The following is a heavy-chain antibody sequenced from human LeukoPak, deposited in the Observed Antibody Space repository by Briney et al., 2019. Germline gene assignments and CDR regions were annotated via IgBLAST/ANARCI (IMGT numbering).Heavy chain of an antibody. CDR2: ISGSGGST. CDR3: AKDLERGWYVTMIVELTYDY. V-gene: IGHV3-23*01. D-gene: IGHD3-22*01. CDR1: GFTFSSYA. Sequence: PGGSLRLSCAASGFTFSSYAMSWVRQAPGKGLEWVSAISGSGGSTYYADSVKGRFTISRDNSKNTLYLQMNSLRAEDTAVYYCAKDLERGWYVTMIVELTYDYWGQGTLVTVSS. J-gene: IGHJ4*02.